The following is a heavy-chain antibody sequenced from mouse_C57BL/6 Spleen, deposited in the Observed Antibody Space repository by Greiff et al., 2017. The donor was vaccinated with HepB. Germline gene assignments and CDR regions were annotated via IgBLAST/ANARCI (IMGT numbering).Heavy chain of an antibody. Sequence: VQVVESGPGLVQPSQSLSITCTVSGFSLTSYGVHWVRQSPGKGLEWLGVIWSGGSTDYNAAFISRLSISKDNSKSQVFFKMNSLQADDTAIYYCARKRAIYYDYDGAMDYWGQGTSVTVSS. V-gene: IGHV2-2*01. CDR1: GFSLTSYG. CDR2: IWSGGST. CDR3: ARKRAIYYDYDGAMDY. J-gene: IGHJ4*01. D-gene: IGHD2-4*01.